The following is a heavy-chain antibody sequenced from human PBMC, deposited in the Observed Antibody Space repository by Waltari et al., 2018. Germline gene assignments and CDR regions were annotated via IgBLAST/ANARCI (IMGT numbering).Heavy chain of an antibody. Sequence: QAQLQESGPGLVKPSETLSLTCTVSGGSISSYYWNWIRQPPGKGLEWIGYIYYSGSTNYNPSLKSRVTISVDTSKNQFSLKLSSVTAADTAVYYCARVRSSGDYGDHEGAFDICGQGTMVTVSS. CDR1: GGSISSYY. V-gene: IGHV4-59*01. D-gene: IGHD4-17*01. J-gene: IGHJ3*02. CDR2: IYYSGST. CDR3: ARVRSSGDYGDHEGAFDI.